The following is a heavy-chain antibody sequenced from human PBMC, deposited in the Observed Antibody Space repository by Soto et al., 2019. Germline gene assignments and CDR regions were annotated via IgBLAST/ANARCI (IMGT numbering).Heavy chain of an antibody. J-gene: IGHJ4*02. CDR2: INAGNGNT. D-gene: IGHD1-26*01. Sequence: ASVKVSCKASGYTFTSYAMHWVRQAPGQRLEWMGWINAGNGNTKYSQKFQGRVTITRDTSASTAYMELSSLRSEDTAVYYCARGLGLSYFAYWGQGTLVPVSS. CDR3: ARGLGLSYFAY. V-gene: IGHV1-3*01. CDR1: GYTFTSYA.